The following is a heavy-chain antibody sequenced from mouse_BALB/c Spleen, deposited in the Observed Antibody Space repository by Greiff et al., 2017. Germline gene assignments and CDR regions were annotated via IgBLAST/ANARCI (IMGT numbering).Heavy chain of an antibody. CDR2: INPDSSTI. CDR1: GFDFSRYW. J-gene: IGHJ3*01. Sequence: EVKVVESGGGLVQPGGSLKLSCAASGFDFSRYWMSWVRQAPGKGLEWIGEINPDSSTINYTPSLKDKFIISRDNAKNTLYLQMSKVRSEDTALYYCARPYYYGSSYAWFAYWGQGTLVTVSA. CDR3: ARPYYYGSSYAWFAY. V-gene: IGHV4-1*02. D-gene: IGHD1-1*01.